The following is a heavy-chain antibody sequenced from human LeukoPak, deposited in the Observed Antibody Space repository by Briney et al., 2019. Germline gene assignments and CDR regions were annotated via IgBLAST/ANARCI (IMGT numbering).Heavy chain of an antibody. CDR3: AKDPGYYDRTAYIFEY. D-gene: IGHD1-26*01. CDR2: ISYDGTNK. J-gene: IGHJ4*02. Sequence: GGSLRLSCAASGFTFNTHAIHWVRQTPGKGLQWVAVISYDGTNKYYADSVKGRFTISRDNSKNTMYLQMNSLSAEDTAVYYCAKDPGYYDRTAYIFEYWGQGTLVTVSS. V-gene: IGHV3-30*18. CDR1: GFTFNTHA.